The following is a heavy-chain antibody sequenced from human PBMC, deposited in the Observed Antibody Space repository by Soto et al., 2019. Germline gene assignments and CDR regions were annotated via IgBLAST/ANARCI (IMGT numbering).Heavy chain of an antibody. Sequence: QVQLQESGPGLVKPSETLSLTCTFSGDSTRTYSWKWIRQPAGKVMEWIGRIDTTGSSNYNTSLEIRIAISVYPSNNQFFLKLSSVTDADTAFYYCAGDAYNCGPFDSWGQGTLVTVSS. CDR2: IDTTGSS. J-gene: IGHJ4*02. D-gene: IGHD1-1*01. V-gene: IGHV4-4*07. CDR3: AGDAYNCGPFDS. CDR1: GDSTRTYS.